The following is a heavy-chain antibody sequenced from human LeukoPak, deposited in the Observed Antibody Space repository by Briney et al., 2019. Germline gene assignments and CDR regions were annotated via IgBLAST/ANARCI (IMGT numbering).Heavy chain of an antibody. D-gene: IGHD3-9*01. V-gene: IGHV1-69*13. CDR3: ARANYDIFTGHVNYYHYYYMDV. Sequence: SVKVSCKASGGTFSSYSITWVRQAPGQGLEWMGGIIPIFDTPNYAQKFQGRVTITADESTSTAYMELSSLRSEDTAVYYCARANYDIFTGHVNYYHYYYMDVWGKGTTVTVSS. CDR2: IIPIFDTP. J-gene: IGHJ6*03. CDR1: GGTFSSYS.